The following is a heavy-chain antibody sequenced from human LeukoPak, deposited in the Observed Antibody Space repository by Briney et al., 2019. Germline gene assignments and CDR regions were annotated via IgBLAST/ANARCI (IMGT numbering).Heavy chain of an antibody. J-gene: IGHJ3*02. CDR1: GYTFTSYA. Sequence: ASVKVSCKASGYTFTSYALHWVRQAPGQRLEWMGWINAGNGNTKYSQKFQGRVTFTRDTSASTACMELSSLRSEDTAVYYCARTFMGATVFRDAFDIWGRGTMVTVSS. D-gene: IGHD1-26*01. V-gene: IGHV1-3*01. CDR3: ARTFMGATVFRDAFDI. CDR2: INAGNGNT.